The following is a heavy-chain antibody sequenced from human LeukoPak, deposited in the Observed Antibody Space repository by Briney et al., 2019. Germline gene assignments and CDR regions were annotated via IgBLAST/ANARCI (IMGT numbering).Heavy chain of an antibody. Sequence: PGGSLRLSCAASGFTFSDYYMSWIRQAPGKGLEWFSYISSTGSTIYYADSVKGRFTISRDNAKNSLFLQMNSLRAEDTAVYYCARAREGGFHISFDYWGQGTLVTVSS. CDR1: GFTFSDYY. CDR3: ARAREGGFHISFDY. CDR2: ISSTGSTI. D-gene: IGHD2/OR15-2a*01. J-gene: IGHJ4*02. V-gene: IGHV3-11*04.